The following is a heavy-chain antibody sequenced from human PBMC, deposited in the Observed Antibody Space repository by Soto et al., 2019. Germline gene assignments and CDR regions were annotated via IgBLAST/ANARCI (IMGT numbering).Heavy chain of an antibody. CDR1: GYTFTSYG. CDR2: ISAYNGNT. J-gene: IGHJ4*02. CDR3: ARVQSGYDFAY. D-gene: IGHD5-12*01. Sequence: GASLKVSCKASGYTFTSYGINWVRQAPGQGLEWMGWISAYNGNTHYAQKLQGRVTMTTDTSTSTAYMELRSLRSDDTAVYYCARVQSGYDFAYWGQGTLVTVSS. V-gene: IGHV1-18*01.